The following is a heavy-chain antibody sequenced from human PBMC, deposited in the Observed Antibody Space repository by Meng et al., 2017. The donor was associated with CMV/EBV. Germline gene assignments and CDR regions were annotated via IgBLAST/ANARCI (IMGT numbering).Heavy chain of an antibody. CDR3: ASDGHLGSSWYSDYYYYGMDV. V-gene: IGHV3-53*01. J-gene: IGHJ6*02. Sequence: GESLKISCAASGFTVSSNYMSWVRQAPGKGLEWVSVIYSGGSTYYAECLKGRFTISRDNSKNTLYLQMNSLRAEDTAVYYCASDGHLGSSWYSDYYYYGMDVWGQGTTVTVSS. D-gene: IGHD6-13*01. CDR1: GFTVSSNY. CDR2: IYSGGST.